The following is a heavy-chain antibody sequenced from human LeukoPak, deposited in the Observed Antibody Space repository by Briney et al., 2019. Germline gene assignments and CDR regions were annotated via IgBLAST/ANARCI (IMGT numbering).Heavy chain of an antibody. Sequence: SETLSLTCTVSGGSISSYYWSWIRQPPGKGLEWIGYIYYSGSTNYNPSLKSRVTISVDTSKNQFSLKLSSVTAADTAVYYCARLGAMAHFDYWGQGTLVTVSS. D-gene: IGHD1-26*01. CDR3: ARLGAMAHFDY. V-gene: IGHV4-59*08. CDR1: GGSISSYY. CDR2: IYYSGST. J-gene: IGHJ4*02.